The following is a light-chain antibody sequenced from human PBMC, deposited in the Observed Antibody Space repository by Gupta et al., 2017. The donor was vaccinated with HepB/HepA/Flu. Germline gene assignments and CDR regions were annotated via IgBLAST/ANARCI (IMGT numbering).Light chain of an antibody. J-gene: IGLJ2*01. V-gene: IGLV2-8*01. CDR1: SSDVGGYNY. Sequence: QSALTQPPSASGSPGQSVTISCTGTSSDVGGYNYVSWYQQHPGKAPKLMIYDVSKWPSGVPDRFSGSKSGNTASLTVSGRQAEDEADYYCSSYAGSNNLVFGGGTKLTVL. CDR2: DVS. CDR3: SSYAGSNNLV.